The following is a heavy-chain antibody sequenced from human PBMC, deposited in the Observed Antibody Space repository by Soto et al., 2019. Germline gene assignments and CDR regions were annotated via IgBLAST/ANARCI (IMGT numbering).Heavy chain of an antibody. CDR1: GFTFSSYS. CDR2: ISSSSSTI. CDR3: ASGYCSGSSCYSGILGY. V-gene: IGHV3-48*01. Sequence: EVQLVESGGGLVQPGGSLRLSCAASGFTFSSYSMNWVRQAPGKGLEWVSYISSSSSTIYYADSVKGRFTISRDNAKNSLWLQMNSLRAEGTAVYYCASGYCSGSSCYSGILGYWGQGTLVTVSS. J-gene: IGHJ4*02. D-gene: IGHD2-15*01.